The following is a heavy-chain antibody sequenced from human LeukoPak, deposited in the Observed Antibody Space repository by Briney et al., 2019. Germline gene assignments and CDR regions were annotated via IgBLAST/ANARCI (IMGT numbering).Heavy chain of an antibody. J-gene: IGHJ3*02. CDR2: IWYDGSNK. Sequence: GGSLRLSCAASGLTGSHNYVSWVRQAPGKVLEWVAVIWYDGSNKYYAYSVKGRFTISRDKSKHTLYLQMNSLSAEATAVYYCARTGTTSWDDFDIWGQGTMVTVSS. V-gene: IGHV3-33*08. D-gene: IGHD1-1*01. CDR1: GLTGSHNY. CDR3: ARTGTTSWDDFDI.